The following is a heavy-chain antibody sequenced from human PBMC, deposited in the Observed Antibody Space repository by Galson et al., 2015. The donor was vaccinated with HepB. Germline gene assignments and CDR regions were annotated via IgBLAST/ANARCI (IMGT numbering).Heavy chain of an antibody. V-gene: IGHV1-2*06. CDR1: GYTFTGYY. J-gene: IGHJ5*02. CDR3: ARELGVVIISPRGWFDP. D-gene: IGHD3-3*01. Sequence: SVKVSCKASGYTFTGYYMHWVRRAPGQGLEWMGRINPNSGGTNYAQKFQGRVTMTRDTSISTAYMELSRLRSDDTAVYYCARELGVVIISPRGWFDPWGQGTLVTVSS. CDR2: INPNSGGT.